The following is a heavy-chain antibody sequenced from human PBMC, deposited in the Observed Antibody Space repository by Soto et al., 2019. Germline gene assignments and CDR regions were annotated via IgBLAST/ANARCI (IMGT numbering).Heavy chain of an antibody. CDR1: GGSISSSSYY. J-gene: IGHJ4*02. Sequence: PSETLSLTCTVSGGSISSSSYYWGWIRQPPGKGLEWIGSIYYSGSTYYNPSLKSRVTISVDTSKNQFSLKLSSVTAADTAVFYCASAINDVEMATIHFDYGGKGTLVTVPS. CDR2: IYYSGST. V-gene: IGHV4-39*01. CDR3: ASAINDVEMATIHFDY. D-gene: IGHD5-12*01.